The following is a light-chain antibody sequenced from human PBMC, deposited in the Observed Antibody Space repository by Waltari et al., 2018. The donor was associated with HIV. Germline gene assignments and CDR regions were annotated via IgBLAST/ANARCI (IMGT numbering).Light chain of an antibody. Sequence: QSALTQPASVSGSPGQSITISCTGTSSDVGSYKVVSWYQKHPGKAPKLMIYVVSKRPSGVSNRFAGSKSGNTASLTISGLQAEDEADYYCCSYAGSTTHVFGTGTKVTVL. CDR3: CSYAGSTTHV. J-gene: IGLJ1*01. V-gene: IGLV2-23*02. CDR1: SSDVGSYKV. CDR2: VVS.